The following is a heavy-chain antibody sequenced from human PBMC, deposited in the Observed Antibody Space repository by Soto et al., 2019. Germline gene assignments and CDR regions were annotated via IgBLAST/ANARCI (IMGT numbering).Heavy chain of an antibody. D-gene: IGHD2-2*02. CDR3: ARQLIYGYCSSTSCYKYYFDY. Sequence: SETLSLTCTVSGGSISSSSYYWGWIRQPPGKGLEWIGSIYYSGSTYYNPSLKSRVTISVDTSKNQFSLKLSSVTAADTAVYYCARQLIYGYCSSTSCYKYYFDYWGQGTLVTVSS. V-gene: IGHV4-39*01. CDR1: GGSISSSSYY. CDR2: IYYSGST. J-gene: IGHJ4*02.